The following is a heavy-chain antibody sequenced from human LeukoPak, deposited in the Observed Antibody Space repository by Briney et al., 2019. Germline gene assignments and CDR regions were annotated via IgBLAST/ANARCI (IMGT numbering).Heavy chain of an antibody. V-gene: IGHV3-30-3*01. CDR1: GFTFSNYA. CDR3: ARDSSELESFHFDY. Sequence: GGSLRLSCAASGFTFSNYAMHWVRQAPGKGLEWVAVISYDGSNKYYADSVKGRFTISRDNSKNTLYLQMNSLRAEDTAVYYCARDSSELESFHFDYWGQGTLVTVSS. D-gene: IGHD1-1*01. CDR2: ISYDGSNK. J-gene: IGHJ4*02.